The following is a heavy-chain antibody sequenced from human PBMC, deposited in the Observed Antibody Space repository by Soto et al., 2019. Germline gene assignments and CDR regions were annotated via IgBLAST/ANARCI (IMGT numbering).Heavy chain of an antibody. CDR1: GGSFSGYY. D-gene: IGHD6-13*01. CDR3: ARAQAPGIAAAPWFDP. Sequence: QVQLQQWGAGLLKPSETLSLTCAVYGGSFSGYYWSWIRQPLGKGLEWIGEINHSGSTNYNPSLKSRVTISVDTSKNQFSLKLSSVTAADTAVYYCARAQAPGIAAAPWFDPWGQGTLVTVSS. CDR2: INHSGST. V-gene: IGHV4-34*01. J-gene: IGHJ5*02.